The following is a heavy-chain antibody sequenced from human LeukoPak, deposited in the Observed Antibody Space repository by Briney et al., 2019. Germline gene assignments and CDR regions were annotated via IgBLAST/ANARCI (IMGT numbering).Heavy chain of an antibody. J-gene: IGHJ5*02. D-gene: IGHD6-13*01. CDR3: ARVRQYSSSWYPHRTNWFDP. V-gene: IGHV7-4-1*02. CDR1: GYTFTSYA. Sequence: ASVKVSCKASGYTFTSYAMNWVRQAPGQGLEWMGWINTNTGNPTYAQGFTGRFVFSLDTSVSTAYLQISSLKAEDTAVYYCARVRQYSSSWYPHRTNWFDPWGQGTLVTVSS. CDR2: INTNTGNP.